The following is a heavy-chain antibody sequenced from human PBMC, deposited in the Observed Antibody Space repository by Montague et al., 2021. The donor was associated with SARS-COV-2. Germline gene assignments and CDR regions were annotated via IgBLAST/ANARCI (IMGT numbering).Heavy chain of an antibody. CDR1: GGSFSGYY. CDR3: ASPTYYYDSSGSDAFDI. J-gene: IGHJ3*02. D-gene: IGHD3-22*01. Sequence: ETLSLTCAVYGGSFSGYYWTWIRQPPGKGLEWIGENNYSGSTNYNPSLKSRVTMSVDTSKNQFSLKLSSVTAADTAVYYCASPTYYYDSSGSDAFDIWGQGTMVTVSS. V-gene: IGHV4-34*01. CDR2: NNYSGST.